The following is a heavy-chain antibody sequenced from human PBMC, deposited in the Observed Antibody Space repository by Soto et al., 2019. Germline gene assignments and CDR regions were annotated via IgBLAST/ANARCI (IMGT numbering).Heavy chain of an antibody. Sequence: GGSLRLSCAASVFTFSSYWMSWVRQVPGKGLEWVANIKQDGSEQYYVDSVMGRFTISRDNAKNSLYLQMNSLRAEDTAVYYCATSRSFDYWGQGALVTVSS. D-gene: IGHD3-10*01. J-gene: IGHJ4*02. V-gene: IGHV3-7*02. CDR1: VFTFSSYW. CDR3: ATSRSFDY. CDR2: IKQDGSEQ.